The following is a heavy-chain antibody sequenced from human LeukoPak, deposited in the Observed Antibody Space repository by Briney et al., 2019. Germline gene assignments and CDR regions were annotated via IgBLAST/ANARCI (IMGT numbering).Heavy chain of an antibody. V-gene: IGHV3-48*01. CDR3: ARVDLPAALYYYMDV. Sequence: GGSLRLSCAASGFTFSSYSMNWVRQAPGKGLEWVSYISSSSSTIYYADSVKGRFTISRDNAKNSLYLQMNSLRAEDTAVYYCARVDLPAALYYYMDVWGKGTTVTVSS. J-gene: IGHJ6*03. CDR1: GFTFSSYS. D-gene: IGHD2-2*01. CDR2: ISSSSSTI.